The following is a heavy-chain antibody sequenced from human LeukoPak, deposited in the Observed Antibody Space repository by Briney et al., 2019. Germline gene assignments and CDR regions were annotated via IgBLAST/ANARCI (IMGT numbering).Heavy chain of an antibody. D-gene: IGHD3-3*01. J-gene: IGHJ4*02. CDR3: ARDGGLDY. Sequence: GASVKVSCKASGYTFAIYGITWVRQAPGQGLEWMGWINPNSGGTNYAQKFQDRVTMRRDTSIGTAYMELNRLRSDDTAVYYCARDGGLDYWGQGTLVTVSS. CDR1: GYTFAIYG. V-gene: IGHV1-2*02. CDR2: INPNSGGT.